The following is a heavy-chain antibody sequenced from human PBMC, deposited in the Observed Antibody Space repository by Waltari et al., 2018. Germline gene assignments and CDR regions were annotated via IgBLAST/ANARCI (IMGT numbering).Heavy chain of an antibody. CDR2: ISGSGGST. J-gene: IGHJ5*02. CDR1: GFTFSSYA. Sequence: EVQLLESGGGLVQPGGSLRLSCAASGFTFSSYAMSWVRQPPGKGLAWVSAISGSGGSTYYADSVKGRFTISRDNSKNTLYLQMNSLRAEDTAVYYCAKMVDFGGEGWFDPWGQGTLVTVSS. CDR3: AKMVDFGGEGWFDP. V-gene: IGHV3-23*01. D-gene: IGHD2-21*01.